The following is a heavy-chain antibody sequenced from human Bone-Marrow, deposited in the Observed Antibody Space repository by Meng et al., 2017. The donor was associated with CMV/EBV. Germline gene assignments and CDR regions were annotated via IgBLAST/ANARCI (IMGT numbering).Heavy chain of an antibody. CDR1: GGSISSYY. V-gene: IGHV4-4*07. J-gene: IGHJ4*02. CDR3: ARLGWELPYFDY. Sequence: QVRLQGSGPGLGNPSGALSLTCTVSGGSISSYYWSWIRQPAGKGLEWIGRIYTSGSTNYNPSLKSRVTMSVDTSKNQFSLKLSSVTAADTAVYYCARLGWELPYFDYWGQGTLVTVSS. D-gene: IGHD1-26*01. CDR2: IYTSGST.